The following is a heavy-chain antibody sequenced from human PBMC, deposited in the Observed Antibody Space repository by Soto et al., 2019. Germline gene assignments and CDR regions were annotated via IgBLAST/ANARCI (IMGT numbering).Heavy chain of an antibody. V-gene: IGHV4-30-4*01. D-gene: IGHD3-9*01. CDR3: ARGRTYYDILTHYYGMDV. J-gene: IGHJ6*02. Sequence: QVQLQESGPGLVKPSQTLSLTCTVSGGSISSGDYYWSWIRQPPGKGLEWIGYIYYSGSTYYNPSLKSRVTISVDTSKNQFSLKLSSVTAADTAVYYCARGRTYYDILTHYYGMDVWGQGTTVTVSS. CDR2: IYYSGST. CDR1: GGSISSGDYY.